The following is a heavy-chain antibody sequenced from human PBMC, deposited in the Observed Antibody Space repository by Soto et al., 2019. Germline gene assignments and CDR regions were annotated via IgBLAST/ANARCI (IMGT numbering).Heavy chain of an antibody. CDR3: AKGVVGTTRGKTFDY. Sequence: EVQLLESGGGLVQPGGSLRLSCAASGFTFNSCGLSWVRQAPGKGLEWVSAISGSGASTYYADSVQGRFTISRDDSKNTLYLQMNSLRAEDTAVYYCAKGVVGTTRGKTFDYWGQATLVTVSS. CDR2: ISGSGAST. D-gene: IGHD2-15*01. CDR1: GFTFNSCG. J-gene: IGHJ4*02. V-gene: IGHV3-23*01.